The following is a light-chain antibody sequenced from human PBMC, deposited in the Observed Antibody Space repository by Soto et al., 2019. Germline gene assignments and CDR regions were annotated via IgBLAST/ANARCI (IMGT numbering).Light chain of an antibody. CDR3: SSYAGSNNYV. CDR1: SSDVGGYNY. Sequence: QDVLTQPPCASGSPGQAVTIACTGTSSDVGGYNYVSWYQQHPGKAPKLMIYEVSKRPSGVPDRFSGSKSGNTASLTVSGLQAEDEADYYCSSYAGSNNYVFGTGTNVTVL. J-gene: IGLJ1*01. CDR2: EVS. V-gene: IGLV2-8*01.